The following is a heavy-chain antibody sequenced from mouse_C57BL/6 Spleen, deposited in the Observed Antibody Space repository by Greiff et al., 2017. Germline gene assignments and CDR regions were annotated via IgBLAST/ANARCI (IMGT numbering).Heavy chain of an antibody. V-gene: IGHV3-6*01. D-gene: IGHD1-1*01. CDR3: ARPFTTVVDPFAY. CDR2: ISYDGSN. J-gene: IGHJ3*01. Sequence: ESGPGLVKPSQSLSLTCSVTGYSITSGYYWNWIRQFPGNKLEWMGYISYDGSNNYNPSLKNRISITRDTSKNQFFLKLNSVTTEDTATYYCARPFTTVVDPFAYWGQGTLVTVSA. CDR1: GYSITSGYY.